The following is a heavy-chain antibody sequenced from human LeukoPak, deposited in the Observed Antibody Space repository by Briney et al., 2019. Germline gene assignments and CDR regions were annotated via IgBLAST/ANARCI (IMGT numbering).Heavy chain of an antibody. CDR1: GYTFTGYY. CDR2: INPYSGDT. V-gene: IGHV1-2*02. Sequence: ASVKVSCKASGYTFTGYYIHWVRQAPGQGLEWMAWINPYSGDTDSAQKFQGRVTVTKDTSITTAYMDLSRLRSDDTAVYYCARANGGGAYYPFDYWGQGALVTVSS. J-gene: IGHJ4*02. CDR3: ARANGGGAYYPFDY. D-gene: IGHD2-21*02.